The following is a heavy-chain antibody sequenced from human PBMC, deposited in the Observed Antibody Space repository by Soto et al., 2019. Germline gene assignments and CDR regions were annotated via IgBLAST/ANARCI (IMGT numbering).Heavy chain of an antibody. D-gene: IGHD2-15*01. CDR2: INHSGST. Sequence: PAETLSLTCAVYGVSFSGYYLSWIRQPPGKGLEWVGEINHSGSTNYNPSRKSRVPISVTTSKTHFTLKLRAVAAAETAVYYWGRDMAVVAATLAFDIWGQETMVTVSS. J-gene: IGHJ3*02. CDR3: GRDMAVVAATLAFDI. V-gene: IGHV4-34*01. CDR1: GVSFSGYY.